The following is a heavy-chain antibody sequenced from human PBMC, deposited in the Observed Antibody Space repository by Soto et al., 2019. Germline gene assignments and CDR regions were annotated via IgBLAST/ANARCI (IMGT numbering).Heavy chain of an antibody. CDR2: IKQDGSEK. J-gene: IGHJ6*02. CDR1: GFTFSSYW. D-gene: IGHD3-3*01. V-gene: IGHV3-7*01. CDR3: ARDVGSYDFYYGMDV. Sequence: LRLSCAASGFTFSSYWMSWVRQAPGKGLEWVANIKQDGSEKYYVDSVKGRFTISRDNAKNSLYLQMNSLRAEDTAVYYCARDVGSYDFYYGMDVWGQGTTVTVSS.